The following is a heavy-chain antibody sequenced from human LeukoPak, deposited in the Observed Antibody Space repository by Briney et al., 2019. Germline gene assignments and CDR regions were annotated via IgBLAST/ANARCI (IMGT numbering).Heavy chain of an antibody. V-gene: IGHV4-61*01. Sequence: SETLSLTCTVSGGSISSSSYYWSWIRQPPGKGLEWIGYIYYSGSTNYNPSLKSRVTISVDTSKNQFSLKLSSVTAADTAVYYCARGSSGPIGPFDYWGQGTLVTVSS. J-gene: IGHJ4*02. CDR2: IYYSGST. CDR1: GGSISSSSYY. D-gene: IGHD3-22*01. CDR3: ARGSSGPIGPFDY.